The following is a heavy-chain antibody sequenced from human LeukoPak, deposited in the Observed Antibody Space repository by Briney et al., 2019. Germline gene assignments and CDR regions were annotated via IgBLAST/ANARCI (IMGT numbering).Heavy chain of an antibody. CDR1: GGSFSGYY. CDR3: ARRKAGYSSSWYDWNWFDP. D-gene: IGHD6-13*01. V-gene: IGHV4-34*01. Sequence: SETLSLTCAVYGGSFSGYYWSWIRQPPGRGLEWIGEINHSGSTNYNPSLKSRVTISVDTSKNQFSLNLSSVTAADTAVYYSARRKAGYSSSWYDWNWFDPWGQGTLVTVSS. CDR2: INHSGST. J-gene: IGHJ5*02.